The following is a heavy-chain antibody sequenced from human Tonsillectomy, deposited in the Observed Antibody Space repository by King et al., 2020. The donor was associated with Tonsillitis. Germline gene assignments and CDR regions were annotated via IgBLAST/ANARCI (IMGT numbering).Heavy chain of an antibody. J-gene: IGHJ3*02. CDR3: ARDPVNYGDAFDI. D-gene: IGHD4-11*01. Sequence: VQLVESGGGLVKPGGSLRLSCAASGFTFSSCSMNWVRQAPGKGLEWVSSITSSSTYIYYADSVKGRFTISRDNAKNSLYLQMNSLRAEDTAVYYCARDPVNYGDAFDIWGQGTMVTVSS. CDR2: ITSSSTYI. CDR1: GFTFSSCS. V-gene: IGHV3-21*01.